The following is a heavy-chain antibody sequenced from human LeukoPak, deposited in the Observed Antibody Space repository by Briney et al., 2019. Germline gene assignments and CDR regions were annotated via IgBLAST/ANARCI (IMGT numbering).Heavy chain of an antibody. D-gene: IGHD3-10*01. CDR2: IYTSGSA. J-gene: IGHJ5*02. Sequence: SQTLSLTCTVSGGSISSGSYYWSWIRQPAGKGLEWIGRIYTSGSANYNPSLKSRVTISVDTSKNQFSLKLKSVTAADTAVYYCARGEYYYGSGTLNWFDPWGQGTLVTVSS. CDR1: GGSISSGSYY. CDR3: ARGEYYYGSGTLNWFDP. V-gene: IGHV4-61*02.